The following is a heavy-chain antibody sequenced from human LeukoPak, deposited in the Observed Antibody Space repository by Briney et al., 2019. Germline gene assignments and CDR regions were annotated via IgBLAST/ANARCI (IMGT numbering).Heavy chain of an antibody. CDR2: IRSSSET. V-gene: IGHV3-48*01. Sequence: GGSLRLSCAASGFTFSQYSMNWVRQAPGKGLEWVSHIRSSSETFYADSVKGRFTISRDNSRNTLYLQMSSLRAEDTAVYYCVRALYSNKDYDVSNYWGQGILVTVSS. CDR3: VRALYSNKDYDVSNY. CDR1: GFTFSQYS. D-gene: IGHD2/OR15-2a*01. J-gene: IGHJ4*02.